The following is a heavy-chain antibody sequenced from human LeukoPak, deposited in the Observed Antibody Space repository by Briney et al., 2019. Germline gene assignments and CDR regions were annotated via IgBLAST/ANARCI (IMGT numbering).Heavy chain of an antibody. V-gene: IGHV4-59*01. CDR3: ARDGGRYGYNWFDP. D-gene: IGHD5-18*01. CDR2: IYYSGST. CDR1: DGSISSYY. J-gene: IGHJ5*02. Sequence: SETLSLTCTVSDGSISSYYWSWIRQPPGKGLEWIGYIYYSGSTNYNPSLKSRVTISVDTSKNQFSLKLSSVTAADTAVYYCARDGGRYGYNWFDPWGQGTLVTVSS.